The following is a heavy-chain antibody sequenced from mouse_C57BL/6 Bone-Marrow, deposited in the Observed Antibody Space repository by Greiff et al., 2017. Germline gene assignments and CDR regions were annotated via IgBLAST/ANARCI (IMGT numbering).Heavy chain of an antibody. CDR3: ARTPAYYSRAMDY. V-gene: IGHV2-2*01. CDR1: GFSLTSYG. D-gene: IGHD2-12*01. Sequence: QVHVKQSGPGLVQPSQSLSITCTVSGFSLTSYGVHWVRQSPGKGLEWLGVIWSGGSTDYNAAFISRLSISKDNSKSQVFFKMNSLQADDTAIYYCARTPAYYSRAMDYWGQGTSVTVSS. J-gene: IGHJ4*01. CDR2: IWSGGST.